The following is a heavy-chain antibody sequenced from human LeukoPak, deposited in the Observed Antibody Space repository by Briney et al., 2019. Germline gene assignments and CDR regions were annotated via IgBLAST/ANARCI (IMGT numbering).Heavy chain of an antibody. CDR3: ARGVVVVPAAMKDRRLDY. CDR1: GFTFSSYA. Sequence: PGGSLRLSCAASGFTFSSYAMHWVRQAPGKGLEGVAVISYDGNNKYYADSVKGRFTISRDNSKNTLYLQMNSLRAEDTAVYYCARGVVVVPAAMKDRRLDYWGQGTLVTVSS. J-gene: IGHJ4*02. V-gene: IGHV3-30*04. D-gene: IGHD2-2*01. CDR2: ISYDGNNK.